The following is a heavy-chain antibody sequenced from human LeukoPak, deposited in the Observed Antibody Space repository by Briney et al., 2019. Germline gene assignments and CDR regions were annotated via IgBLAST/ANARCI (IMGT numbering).Heavy chain of an antibody. CDR2: IYYSGST. D-gene: IGHD4-23*01. J-gene: IGHJ4*02. V-gene: IGHV4-59*12. CDR1: GGSISSYY. CDR3: VRGKTVVTSGSPTYFDY. Sequence: PSETLSLTCTVSGGSISSYYWSWIRQPPGKGLEWIGYIYYSGSTNYNPSLKSRVTISVDTSKNQFSLKLSSVTAADTAVYYCVRGKTVVTSGSPTYFDYWGQGTLVTVSS.